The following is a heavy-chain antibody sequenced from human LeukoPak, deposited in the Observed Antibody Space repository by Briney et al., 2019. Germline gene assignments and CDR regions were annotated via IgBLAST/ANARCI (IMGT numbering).Heavy chain of an antibody. V-gene: IGHV4-4*07. Sequence: SETLSLTCTVSGGSISSYYWSWVRQPAGKGLEWIGRIYTSGSTNYNPSLKSRVTMSVDTSKNQFSLKLSSVTAADTAVYYCARGGDYGDYVDYWGQGTLVTVSS. CDR3: ARGGDYGDYVDY. D-gene: IGHD4-17*01. CDR1: GGSISSYY. J-gene: IGHJ4*02. CDR2: IYTSGST.